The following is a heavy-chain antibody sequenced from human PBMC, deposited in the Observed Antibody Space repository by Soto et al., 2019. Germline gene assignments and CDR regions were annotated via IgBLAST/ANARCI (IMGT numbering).Heavy chain of an antibody. CDR3: ASSATSGWRTSYYFDY. Sequence: GGSLRLSCAASGFTFSSYGMHWVRQAPGKGLEWVAVIWYDGSNKYYADSVKGRFTISRDNSKNTLYLQMNSLRAEDTAVYYCASSATSGWRTSYYFDYWGQGTLVTVSS. D-gene: IGHD6-19*01. V-gene: IGHV3-33*01. CDR2: IWYDGSNK. CDR1: GFTFSSYG. J-gene: IGHJ4*02.